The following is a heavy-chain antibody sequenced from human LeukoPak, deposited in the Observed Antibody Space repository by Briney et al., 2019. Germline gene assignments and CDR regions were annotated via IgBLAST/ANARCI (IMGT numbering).Heavy chain of an antibody. CDR3: ARQGIAVALDY. CDR1: GGSFSGYY. CDR2: INHSGST. Sequence: SETLSLTCAVYGGSFSGYYWSWIRQPPGKGLEWIGEINHSGSTNYNPSHKSRVTISVDTSKNQFSLKLSSVTAADTAVYYCARQGIAVALDYWGQGTLVTVSS. D-gene: IGHD6-19*01. J-gene: IGHJ4*02. V-gene: IGHV4-34*01.